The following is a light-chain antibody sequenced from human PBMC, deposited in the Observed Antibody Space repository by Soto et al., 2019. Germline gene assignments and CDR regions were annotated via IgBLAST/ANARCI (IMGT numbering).Light chain of an antibody. CDR2: ATS. Sequence: DIQMTQSPSSLSASVGDRVTITCRASQNIRSYLNWDQQKPGKAPQLLIYATSSLQTGVPSRFSASGSGTDFSLVISDLQPDDSATYYCQQGYSSRWTSGRGTKVEI. V-gene: IGKV1-39*01. J-gene: IGKJ1*01. CDR1: QNIRSY. CDR3: QQGYSSRWT.